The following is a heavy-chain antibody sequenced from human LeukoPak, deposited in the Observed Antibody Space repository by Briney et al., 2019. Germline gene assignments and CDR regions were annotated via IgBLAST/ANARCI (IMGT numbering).Heavy chain of an antibody. CDR3: VVSYSGYVLYYYGMDV. Sequence: GGSLRLSCAASGFIFSNCGMHWVRQAPGKGLEWVAVIWHDGSNKYYADPVEGRFTISRDNSKNTLYLQMNSLGVEDTAAYYCVVSYSGYVLYYYGMDVWGQGTTVTVSS. V-gene: IGHV3-33*01. D-gene: IGHD5-12*01. CDR1: GFIFSNCG. J-gene: IGHJ6*02. CDR2: IWHDGSNK.